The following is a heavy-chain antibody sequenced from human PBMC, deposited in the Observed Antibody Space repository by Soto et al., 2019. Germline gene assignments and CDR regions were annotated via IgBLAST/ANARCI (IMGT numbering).Heavy chain of an antibody. CDR3: ARHVAYCGGDCSDYYYYGMDV. V-gene: IGHV5-51*01. D-gene: IGHD2-21*02. Sequence: GESLKISCKGSGYSFTSYWIGWARQMPGKGLEWMGIIYPGDSDTRYSPSFQGQVTISADKSISTAYLQWSSLKASDTAMYYCARHVAYCGGDCSDYYYYGMDVWGQGTTVTVSS. J-gene: IGHJ6*02. CDR1: GYSFTSYW. CDR2: IYPGDSDT.